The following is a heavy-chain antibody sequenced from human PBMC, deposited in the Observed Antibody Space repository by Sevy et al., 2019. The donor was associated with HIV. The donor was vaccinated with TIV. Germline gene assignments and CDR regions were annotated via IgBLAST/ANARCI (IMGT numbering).Heavy chain of an antibody. CDR1: GYSISSGYY. D-gene: IGHD6-13*01. J-gene: IGHJ3*02. Sequence: SETLSLTCTVSGYSISSGYYWGWIRQPPGKGLEWIGSIYHSGSTYYNPSLKSRVTISVDTSKNQFSLKLSSVTAADTAVYYCARDITPYSSSWYKSECAFDIWGQGTMVTVSS. V-gene: IGHV4-38-2*02. CDR2: IYHSGST. CDR3: ARDITPYSSSWYKSECAFDI.